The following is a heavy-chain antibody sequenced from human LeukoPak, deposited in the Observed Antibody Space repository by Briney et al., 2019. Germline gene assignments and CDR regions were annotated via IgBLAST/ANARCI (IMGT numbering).Heavy chain of an antibody. Sequence: GGSLRLSCAASGFTFSSYAMSWVRQAPGKGLEWVSAISGSGGSTYYADSVKGRFTISRDNSKNTLYLQMNSLGAEDTAVYYCAKDAPSYYYDSSGYFDYWGQGTLVTVSS. J-gene: IGHJ4*02. CDR2: ISGSGGST. D-gene: IGHD3-22*01. CDR1: GFTFSSYA. CDR3: AKDAPSYYYDSSGYFDY. V-gene: IGHV3-23*01.